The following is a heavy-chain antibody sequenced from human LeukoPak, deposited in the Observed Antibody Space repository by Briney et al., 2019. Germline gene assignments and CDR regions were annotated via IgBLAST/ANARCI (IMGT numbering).Heavy chain of an antibody. CDR1: GFTFSSYA. CDR3: AKAMSSTTWGIFDY. D-gene: IGHD2-2*01. Sequence: PGGSLRLSCAASGFTFSSYAMSWVRQAPGRGLECISSISGSGETTYYADSVKGRFTSSRDNSKKTVYLQLSGLRAEDTAVYYCAKAMSSTTWGIFDYWGQGTLVTVSS. J-gene: IGHJ4*02. CDR2: ISGSGETT. V-gene: IGHV3-23*01.